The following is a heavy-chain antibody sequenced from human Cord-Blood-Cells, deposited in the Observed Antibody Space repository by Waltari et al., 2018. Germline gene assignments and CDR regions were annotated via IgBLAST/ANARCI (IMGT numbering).Heavy chain of an antibody. D-gene: IGHD3-10*01. CDR1: GFTFRSYA. Sequence: EVQLLESGGGLVQPGGSLRLSCAASGFTFRSYAMSWVRQAPGKGLEWVSAISGSGGSTYYADSVKGRFTISRDNSKNTLYLQMNSLRAEDTAVYYCAKVRWVGALYYYYMDVWGKGTTVTVSS. CDR2: ISGSGGST. V-gene: IGHV3-23*01. CDR3: AKVRWVGALYYYYMDV. J-gene: IGHJ6*03.